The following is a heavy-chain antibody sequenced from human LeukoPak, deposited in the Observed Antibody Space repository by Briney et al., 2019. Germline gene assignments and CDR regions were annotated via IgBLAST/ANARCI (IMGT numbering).Heavy chain of an antibody. CDR1: GFTFSSYW. CDR3: ARGAWYYDSSGYYDY. Sequence: GGSLRLSCAASGFTFSSYWMSWVRQAPGKGLEWVANIKQDGSEKYYVDSVKGRFTISRDNDKNSLYLQMNSLRAEDTAVYYCARGAWYYDSSGYYDYWGQGTLVTVSS. V-gene: IGHV3-7*01. J-gene: IGHJ4*02. D-gene: IGHD3-22*01. CDR2: IKQDGSEK.